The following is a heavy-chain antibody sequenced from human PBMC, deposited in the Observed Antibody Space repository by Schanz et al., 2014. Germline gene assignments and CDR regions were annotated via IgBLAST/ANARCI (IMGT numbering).Heavy chain of an antibody. CDR2: ISAYNGNT. V-gene: IGHV1-18*01. CDR1: GYTFTSYG. CDR3: ARDAADFYDILTEEDY. D-gene: IGHD3-9*01. J-gene: IGHJ4*02. Sequence: QVHLVQSGAEVKRPGASVKVSCKASGYTFTSYGISWVRQAPGQGLEWMGWISAYNGNTKYPQKLQGRVTMTTDTSTSTPYMELRSLRADDTAVYYCARDAADFYDILTEEDYWGQGTLVTVSS.